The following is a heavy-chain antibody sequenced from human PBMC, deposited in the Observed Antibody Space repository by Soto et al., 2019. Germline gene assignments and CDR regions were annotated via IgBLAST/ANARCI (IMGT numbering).Heavy chain of an antibody. CDR2: INAGNGNT. J-gene: IGHJ6*02. D-gene: IGHD1-1*01. Sequence: GASVKVSCKASGYTFTSYAMHWVRQAPGQRLEWMGWINAGNGNTKYSQKFQGRVTITRDTSASTAYMELSSLRSKDTAVYYCARTRTLLVRQYYYYGMDVWGQGTTVTVSS. V-gene: IGHV1-3*01. CDR1: GYTFTSYA. CDR3: ARTRTLLVRQYYYYGMDV.